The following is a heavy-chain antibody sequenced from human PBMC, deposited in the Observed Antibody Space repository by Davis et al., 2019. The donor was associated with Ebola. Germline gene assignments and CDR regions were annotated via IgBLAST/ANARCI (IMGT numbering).Heavy chain of an antibody. CDR1: GGSFSGYY. CDR2: LNHSGST. D-gene: IGHD2-2*01. CDR3: ARRSIVVVPAAGPPYKWFDP. J-gene: IGHJ5*02. Sequence: SETLSLTCAVYGGSFSGYYWSWIRQPPGKGLEWIGELNHSGSTNYNPSLKSRVTISVDTSRNQLSLKLGSVTAAAPAVDYCARRSIVVVPAAGPPYKWFDPWGQGTLVTVSS. V-gene: IGHV4-34*01.